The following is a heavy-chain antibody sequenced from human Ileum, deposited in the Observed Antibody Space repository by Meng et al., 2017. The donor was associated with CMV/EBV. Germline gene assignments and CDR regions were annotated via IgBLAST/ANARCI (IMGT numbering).Heavy chain of an antibody. Sequence: GESLKISCAASGFTFSSYAMSWVRQAPGKGLEWVSGISGSGGSTYYADSVKGRFTISRDNSKNTLSLQMNSLRAEDTAVYYCAKGVPVRGVTSVFDYWGQGTLVTVSS. CDR3: AKGVPVRGVTSVFDY. D-gene: IGHD3-10*01. CDR1: GFTFSSYA. V-gene: IGHV3-23*01. J-gene: IGHJ4*02. CDR2: ISGSGGST.